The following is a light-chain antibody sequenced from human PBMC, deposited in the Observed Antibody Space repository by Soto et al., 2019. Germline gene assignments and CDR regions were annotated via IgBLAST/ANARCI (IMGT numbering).Light chain of an antibody. CDR2: SIN. CDR3: SSWDDSLDGPV. J-gene: IGLJ3*02. V-gene: IGLV1-44*01. Sequence: QSALTQPPSASATPGQTVTISCSGRYSNIGSNFVSWYQRLPGTAPKLLIYSINQRPSGVPDRFSGSKSGTSASLTISGLPSEDEADYFCSSWDDSLDGPVFGGGTKLTVL. CDR1: YSNIGSNF.